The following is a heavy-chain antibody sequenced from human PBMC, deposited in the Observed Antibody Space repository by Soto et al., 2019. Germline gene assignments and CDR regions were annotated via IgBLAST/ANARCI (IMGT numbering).Heavy chain of an antibody. J-gene: IGHJ5*02. Sequence: SETLSLTCTVSGGSISSGGYYWSWIRQHPGKGLEWIGYIYYSGSTYYNPSLKSRVTISVDTSKNQFSLKLSSVTAADTAVYYCARGRNWLGYCSSTSCLNWFDPWGQGTLVTVS. D-gene: IGHD2-2*01. CDR2: IYYSGST. CDR3: ARGRNWLGYCSSTSCLNWFDP. V-gene: IGHV4-31*03. CDR1: GGSISSGGYY.